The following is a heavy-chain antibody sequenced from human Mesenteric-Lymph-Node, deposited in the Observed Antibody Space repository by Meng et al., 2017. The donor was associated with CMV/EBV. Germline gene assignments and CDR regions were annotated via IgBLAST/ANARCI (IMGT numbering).Heavy chain of an antibody. CDR3: VRDIKLGGTRDY. CDR2: INTDNGGT. Sequence: SCQPSGYTFCDYSIHWLRQAPGQGLEWMGWINTDNGGTQYSQRFQDRLTITRETSASTAFMDLTSLRYEDTAVYYCVRDIKLGGTRDYWGPGTLVTVSS. CDR1: GYTFCDYS. J-gene: IGHJ4*02. D-gene: IGHD6-19*01. V-gene: IGHV1-3*04.